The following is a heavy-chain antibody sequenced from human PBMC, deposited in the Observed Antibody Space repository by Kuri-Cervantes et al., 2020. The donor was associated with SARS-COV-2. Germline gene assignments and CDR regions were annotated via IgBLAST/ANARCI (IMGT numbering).Heavy chain of an antibody. J-gene: IGHJ6*04. CDR2: IYSGGST. CDR3: AVEALDV. V-gene: IGHV3-66*02. CDR1: GFTFSTYA. Sequence: GESLKISCAASGFTFSTYAMSWVRQAPGKGLEWVSVIYSGGSTYYADSVKGRFTISRDNSKNTLYLQMNSLRAEDTAVYYCAVEALDVWGKGTTVTVSS.